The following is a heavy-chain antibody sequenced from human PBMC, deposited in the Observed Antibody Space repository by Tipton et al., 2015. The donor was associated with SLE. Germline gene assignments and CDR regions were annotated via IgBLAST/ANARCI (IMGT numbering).Heavy chain of an antibody. CDR3: ARDITILEYYGMDI. CDR1: GGSISSYY. Sequence: TLSLTCTVSGGSISSYYWSWIRQPAGKGREWIGRIYTSGRTNYNPSPKSPVTISVDTSKNQFSLKLSSVTAADTAVYYCARDITILEYYGMDIWGQGTTVTVSS. CDR2: IYTSGRT. J-gene: IGHJ6*02. V-gene: IGHV4-4*07. D-gene: IGHD3-3*01.